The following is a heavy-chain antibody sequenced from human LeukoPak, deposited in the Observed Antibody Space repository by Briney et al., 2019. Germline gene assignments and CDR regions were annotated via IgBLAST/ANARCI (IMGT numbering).Heavy chain of an antibody. CDR2: ISYDGSNK. Sequence: GGSLRLSCAASGFTFSSYAMHWVRQAPGKGLEWVAVISYDGSNKYYADSVKGRFTISRDNSKNTLYLQMNSLRAEDTAVYYCARDLGYSGYVDYWGQGTLVTVSS. J-gene: IGHJ4*02. CDR1: GFTFSSYA. D-gene: IGHD5-12*01. V-gene: IGHV3-30*04. CDR3: ARDLGYSGYVDY.